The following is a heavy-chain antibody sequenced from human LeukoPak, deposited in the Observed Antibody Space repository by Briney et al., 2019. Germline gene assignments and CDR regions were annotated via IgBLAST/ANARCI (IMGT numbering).Heavy chain of an antibody. Sequence: SGGSLRLSCAASGFTFSSYAMHWVRQAPGKGLEWVAVISYDGSNKYYADSVKGRFTISRDNSKNTLYLQMNSLRAEDTAVYYCARVGVKVEVILQFDYWGQGTLVTVSS. J-gene: IGHJ4*02. CDR1: GFTFSSYA. CDR2: ISYDGSNK. V-gene: IGHV3-30-3*01. CDR3: ARVGVKVEVILQFDY. D-gene: IGHD3-22*01.